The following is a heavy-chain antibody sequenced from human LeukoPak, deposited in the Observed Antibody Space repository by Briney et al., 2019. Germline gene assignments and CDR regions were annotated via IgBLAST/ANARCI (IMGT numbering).Heavy chain of an antibody. CDR1: GGSISSSSYY. CDR2: IYYSGST. CDR3: ARLRIVGATIDY. D-gene: IGHD1-26*01. V-gene: IGHV4-39*01. Sequence: SSETLSLTCTVSGGSISSSSYYWGWIRQPPGKGLEWIGSIYYSGSTYYNPSLKSRVTISVDTSKNQFSLKLSSVTAADTAVYYCARLRIVGATIDYWGQVTLVTVSS. J-gene: IGHJ4*02.